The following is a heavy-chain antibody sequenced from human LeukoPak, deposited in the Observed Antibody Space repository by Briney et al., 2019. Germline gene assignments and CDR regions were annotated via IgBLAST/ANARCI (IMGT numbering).Heavy chain of an antibody. J-gene: IGHJ4*02. D-gene: IGHD1-26*01. CDR1: GFTFSSYG. V-gene: IGHV3-48*01. Sequence: PGGSLRLSCAASGFTFSSYGMNWVRQAPGKGLEWVSYISSSSSTIYYADSVKGRFTISRDNAKNSLYLQMNSLRVEDTAVYYCARDGGEWELDYWGQGTLVTVSS. CDR3: ARDGGEWELDY. CDR2: ISSSSSTI.